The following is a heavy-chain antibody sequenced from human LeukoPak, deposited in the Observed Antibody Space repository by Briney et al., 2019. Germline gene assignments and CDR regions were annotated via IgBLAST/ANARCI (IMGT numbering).Heavy chain of an antibody. Sequence: SETLSLTCAVYGGSFSGYYWSWIRQPPGKGLEWIGEINHSGSTNYNPFLKNRVTISVDTSKNQFSLKLSSVTAADTAVYYCARGRSLTIFGVVISYFDYWGQGTLVTVSS. CDR3: ARGRSLTIFGVVISYFDY. D-gene: IGHD3-3*01. V-gene: IGHV4-34*01. CDR1: GGSFSGYY. J-gene: IGHJ4*02. CDR2: INHSGST.